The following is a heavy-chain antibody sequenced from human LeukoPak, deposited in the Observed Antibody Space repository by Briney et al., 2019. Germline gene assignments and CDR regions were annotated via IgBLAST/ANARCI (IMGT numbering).Heavy chain of an antibody. CDR3: AIGGGHYDY. V-gene: IGHV4-59*01. J-gene: IGHJ4*02. CDR1: GGSISSYY. D-gene: IGHD3-10*01. CDR2: IYYSGST. Sequence: SETLSLTCTVSGGSISSYYWSWTRQPPGKGLEWIGYIYYSGSTNYNPSLKSRVTISVDTSKNQFSLKLSSVTAADTAVYYCAIGGGHYDYWGQGTLVTVSS.